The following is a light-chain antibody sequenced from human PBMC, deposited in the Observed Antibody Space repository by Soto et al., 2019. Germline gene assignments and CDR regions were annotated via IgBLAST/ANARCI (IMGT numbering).Light chain of an antibody. CDR1: QSLLHSNGYNY. V-gene: IGKV2-28*01. Sequence: DIVMTQSPLSLPVTPGEPASISCRSSQSLLHSNGYNYLDWYLQKPGQSPQLLIYLGSNRASGVPDRLRGSGSSTDFTLKISKVETEDVGVYYGMNALHTLFTVGPGTKVDIK. J-gene: IGKJ3*01. CDR2: LGS. CDR3: MNALHTLFT.